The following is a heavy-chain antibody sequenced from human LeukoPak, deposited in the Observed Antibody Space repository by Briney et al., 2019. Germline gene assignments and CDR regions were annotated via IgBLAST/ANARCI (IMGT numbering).Heavy chain of an antibody. D-gene: IGHD3-22*01. J-gene: IGHJ4*02. CDR2: ISSSGSTI. CDR1: GFTFSTYA. V-gene: IGHV3-48*04. Sequence: GGSLRLSCAASGFTFSTYAMNWVRQAPGKGLEWVSYISSSGSTIYYADSVKGRFTISRDNAKNSLYLQMNSLRAEDTAVYYRASLTNYYDSSGYPVWGQGTLVTVSS. CDR3: ASLTNYYDSSGYPV.